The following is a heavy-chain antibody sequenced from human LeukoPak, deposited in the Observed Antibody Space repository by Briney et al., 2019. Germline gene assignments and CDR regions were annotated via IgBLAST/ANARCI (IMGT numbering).Heavy chain of an antibody. V-gene: IGHV4-39*01. CDR1: GGSISSSSYY. Sequence: PSETLSLTCTVSGGSISSSSYYWGWIRQPPGKGLEWIGSIYYSGSTYYNPSLKSRVTISVDTSKNQFSLILSSVTAADTALYYCARHKRDYYYYYMDVWGKGTTVSVSS. J-gene: IGHJ6*03. CDR3: ARHKRDYYYYYMDV. D-gene: IGHD5-12*01. CDR2: IYYSGST.